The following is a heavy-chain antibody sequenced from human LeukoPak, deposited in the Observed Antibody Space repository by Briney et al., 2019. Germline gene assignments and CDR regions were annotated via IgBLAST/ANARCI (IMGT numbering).Heavy chain of an antibody. D-gene: IGHD3-10*01. CDR1: GFTFDDYG. CDR3: AKIGATDFNY. Sequence: GGSLRLSCAASGFTFDDYGMSWVRQAPGKGLEWVSGINWNGGSTGYADSVKGRFTISRDNAKNSLYLQMNSLRAEDTAVYYCAKIGATDFNYWGQGTLVTVSS. V-gene: IGHV3-20*04. CDR2: INWNGGST. J-gene: IGHJ4*02.